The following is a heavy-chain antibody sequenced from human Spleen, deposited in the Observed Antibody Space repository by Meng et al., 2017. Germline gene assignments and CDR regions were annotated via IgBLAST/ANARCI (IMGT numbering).Heavy chain of an antibody. CDR1: GYNFPDYW. Sequence: ASVKVSCKPSGYNFPDYWLHWVRRAPGQGLEWMGRIDPKSGDTHYAQKFQGRVTMTRDTSTSTVYMELSSLRSEDTAVYYCARDQDYYDSSGYYLIDIWGQGTMVTVSS. CDR2: IDPKSGDT. CDR3: ARDQDYYDSSGYYLIDI. D-gene: IGHD3-22*01. V-gene: IGHV1-2*06. J-gene: IGHJ3*02.